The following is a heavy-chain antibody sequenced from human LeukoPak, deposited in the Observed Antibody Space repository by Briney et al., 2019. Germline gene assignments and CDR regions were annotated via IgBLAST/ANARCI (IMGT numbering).Heavy chain of an antibody. D-gene: IGHD3-3*01. CDR1: GFTFSNYG. J-gene: IGHJ4*02. CDR2: ISYDGSNK. Sequence: GGSLRLSCTTSGFTFSNYGIHWVRQAPGKGLEWVAVISYDGSNKYYADSVKGRFTISRDNSKNTLYVQMNSLRPEDTAVYYCARGFSRFLEWLLYWGQGTLVTVSS. V-gene: IGHV3-30*03. CDR3: ARGFSRFLEWLLY.